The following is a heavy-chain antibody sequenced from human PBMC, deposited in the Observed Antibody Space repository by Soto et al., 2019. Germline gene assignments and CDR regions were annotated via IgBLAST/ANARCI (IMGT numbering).Heavy chain of an antibody. CDR2: IYYSGST. Sequence: SETLSLTCTVSGCSISSGGYYWSWIRQHPGKGLEWIGYIYYSGSTYYNPSLKSRVTISVDTSKNQFSLKLSTVTAADTAVYYCASEAGGFNWFDPWGQGTLVTVSS. J-gene: IGHJ5*02. V-gene: IGHV4-31*03. CDR3: ASEAGGFNWFDP. D-gene: IGHD3-10*01. CDR1: GCSISSGGYY.